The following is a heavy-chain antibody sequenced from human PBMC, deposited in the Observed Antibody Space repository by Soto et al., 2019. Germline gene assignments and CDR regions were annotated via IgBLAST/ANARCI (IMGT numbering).Heavy chain of an antibody. CDR1: GSTFSNAW. D-gene: IGHD2-15*01. CDR2: IKSKTDGGTT. V-gene: IGHV3-15*01. CDR3: TTTPRGYCSGGSCYSDYYYYYMDV. J-gene: IGHJ6*03. Sequence: GGSLRLSCAASGSTFSNAWMSWVRQAPGKGLEWVGHIKSKTDGGTTDYAAPVKGRFTISRDDSKNTLYLQMNSLKTEDTAVYYCTTTPRGYCSGGSCYSDYYYYYMDVWGKGTTVTVSS.